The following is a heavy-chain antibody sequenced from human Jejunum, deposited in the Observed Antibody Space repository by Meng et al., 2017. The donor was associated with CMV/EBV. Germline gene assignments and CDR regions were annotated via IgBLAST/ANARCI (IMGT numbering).Heavy chain of an antibody. CDR2: ISATGTYI. D-gene: IGHD3-10*01. CDR3: ANQMPWNYYYGMEL. CDR1: EFSFSSNN. V-gene: IGHV3-21*06. Sequence: EFSFSSNNWNWVRQAPGKGLEWVASISATGTYIYYADPMKGRFTISRDNAKNSLFLQMNSLRVEDTAVYYCANQMPWNYYYGMELWGQGTTVTVSS. J-gene: IGHJ6*02.